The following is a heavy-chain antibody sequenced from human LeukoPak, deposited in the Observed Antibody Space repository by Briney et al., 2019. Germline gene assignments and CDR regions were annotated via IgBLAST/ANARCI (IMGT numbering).Heavy chain of an antibody. CDR3: ARNRDYYYYYMDV. CDR2: INHSGST. J-gene: IGHJ6*03. D-gene: IGHD1-14*01. Sequence: SETLSLTCAVYGGSFSGYYWSWIRQPPGKGLEWIGEINHSGSTNYNPSLKSRVAISVDTSKNQFSLKLSSVTAADTAVYYCARNRDYYYYYMDVWGKGTTVTVSS. V-gene: IGHV4-34*01. CDR1: GGSFSGYY.